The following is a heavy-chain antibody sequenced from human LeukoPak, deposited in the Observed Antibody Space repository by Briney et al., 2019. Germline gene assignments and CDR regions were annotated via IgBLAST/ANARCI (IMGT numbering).Heavy chain of an antibody. V-gene: IGHV3-23*01. J-gene: IGHJ6*04. CDR1: GFTFRRYG. CDR2: ISGSGGST. CDR3: AELGITMIGGV. Sequence: TGGSLRLSCAASGFTFRRYGMRWVRQARGEGVEWGSIISGSGGSTEYADSVKGRFTISRDNDKNSLYVKMNRLRAEDTAVYYCAELGITMIGGVWGKGTTFTISS. D-gene: IGHD3-10*02.